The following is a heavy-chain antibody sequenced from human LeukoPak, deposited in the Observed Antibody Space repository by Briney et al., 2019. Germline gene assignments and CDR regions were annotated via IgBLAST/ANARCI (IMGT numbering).Heavy chain of an antibody. CDR2: MNPNSGNT. V-gene: IGHV1-8*01. CDR3: ARGGAVAGVRYAFDI. J-gene: IGHJ3*02. D-gene: IGHD6-19*01. CDR1: GYTFTSYD. Sequence: ASVKVSCKASGYTFTSYDINWVRQATGQGLEWRGWMNPNSGNTGYAQKFQGRVTMTRNTSISTAYMELSSLRSEDTAVYYCARGGAVAGVRYAFDIWGQGTMVTVSS.